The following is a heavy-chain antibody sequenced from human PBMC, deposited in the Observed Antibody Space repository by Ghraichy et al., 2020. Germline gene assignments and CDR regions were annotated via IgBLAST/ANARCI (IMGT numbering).Heavy chain of an antibody. CDR3: VRHSTGSSTFHNWFDP. Sequence: SETLSLTCSVSGASIGNSIYFWGWIRQPPGQGLEWIGSIYYSGSTYYNPSLKSRVTISLDTSKNQLSLKVNSVSAADTAMYYCVRHSTGSSTFHNWFDPWGHGTLVTVSS. J-gene: IGHJ5*02. D-gene: IGHD2/OR15-2a*01. CDR1: GASIGNSIYF. V-gene: IGHV4-39*01. CDR2: IYYSGST.